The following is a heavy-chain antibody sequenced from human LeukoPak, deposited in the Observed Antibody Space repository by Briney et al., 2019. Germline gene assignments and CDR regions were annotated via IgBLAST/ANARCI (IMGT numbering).Heavy chain of an antibody. D-gene: IGHD2-21*02. CDR3: ARGVYCGGDCLYYFDY. CDR1: GGTFSSYA. V-gene: IGHV1-69*01. J-gene: IGHJ4*02. Sequence: ASVKVSCKASGGTFSSYAISWVRQAPGQGLEWVGGIIPIFGTANYAQKFQGRVTITADESTSTAYMELSSLRSEDTAVYYCARGVYCGGDCLYYFDYWGQGTLVTVSS. CDR2: IIPIFGTA.